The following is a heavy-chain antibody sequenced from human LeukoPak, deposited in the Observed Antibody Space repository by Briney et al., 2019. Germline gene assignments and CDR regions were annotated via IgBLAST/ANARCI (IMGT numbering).Heavy chain of an antibody. Sequence: GVSERVFCGACGGIFRSYAMMWVRQAPGKGREGMGRIIPILGIANYAQKFQGRVTITADKSTSTAYMELSSLRSEDTAVYYCARDSYSSGWDDYWGQGTLVTVSS. V-gene: IGHV1-69*04. CDR1: GGIFRSYA. D-gene: IGHD6-19*01. CDR3: ARDSYSSGWDDY. CDR2: IIPILGIA. J-gene: IGHJ4*02.